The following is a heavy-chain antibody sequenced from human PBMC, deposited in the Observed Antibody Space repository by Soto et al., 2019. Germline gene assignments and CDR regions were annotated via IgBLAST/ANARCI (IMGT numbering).Heavy chain of an antibody. CDR3: ATRHDYGDYVWFY. Sequence: LRLSCAASGFTFSIYAMTWVRQAPGKGLEWVSSISGSGGSTYYADSVKGRFTISRDNSKNTLYLQMNSLRAEDTAVYYCATRHDYGDYVWFYWGQGTLVTVSS. J-gene: IGHJ4*02. CDR1: GFTFSIYA. CDR2: ISGSGGST. V-gene: IGHV3-23*01. D-gene: IGHD4-17*01.